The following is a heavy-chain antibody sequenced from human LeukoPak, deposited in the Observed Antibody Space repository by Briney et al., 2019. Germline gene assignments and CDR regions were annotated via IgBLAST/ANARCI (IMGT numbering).Heavy chain of an antibody. CDR2: INHSGTT. CDR3: ARIVVVSAAQYNWFDP. D-gene: IGHD2-2*01. V-gene: IGHV4-34*01. CDR1: GGSFSGYY. Sequence: SETLSLTCAVYGGSFSGYYWSWIRQSPGKGLEWIGEINHSGTTNYNPSLKSRVTISVDMSKNQLSLKLRSVTAADTAVYYCARIVVVSAAQYNWFDPWGQGTLVTVSS. J-gene: IGHJ5*02.